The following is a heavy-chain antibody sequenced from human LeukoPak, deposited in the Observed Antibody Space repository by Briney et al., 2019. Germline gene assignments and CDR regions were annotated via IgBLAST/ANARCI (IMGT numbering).Heavy chain of an antibody. D-gene: IGHD1-26*01. V-gene: IGHV4-38-2*02. J-gene: IGHJ4*02. CDR1: GYSISSGYY. Sequence: SETLSLTCTVSGYSISSGYYWGWIRHPPGKGLEWIGSIYHSGATYYNPSLKSRVTISLDTSKNQFSLKLSSVTAADTAVYYCARTEWEVADYWGQRTLVTVSS. CDR3: ARTEWEVADY. CDR2: IYHSGAT.